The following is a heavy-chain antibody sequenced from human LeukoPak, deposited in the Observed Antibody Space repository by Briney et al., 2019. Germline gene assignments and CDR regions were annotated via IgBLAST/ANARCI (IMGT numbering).Heavy chain of an antibody. CDR3: ARGVSMVSSGYYC. V-gene: IGHV1-2*02. J-gene: IGHJ4*02. CDR1: GYTFTGYY. CDR2: INPNSGGT. Sequence: GASVKVSCKASGYTFTGYYMHWVRQAPGQGLEWMGWINPNSGGTNYAQKFQGRVTMTRDTSISTAYMELSRLRSDDTAVYYWARGVSMVSSGYYCWGQGTLVTVSS. D-gene: IGHD3-22*01.